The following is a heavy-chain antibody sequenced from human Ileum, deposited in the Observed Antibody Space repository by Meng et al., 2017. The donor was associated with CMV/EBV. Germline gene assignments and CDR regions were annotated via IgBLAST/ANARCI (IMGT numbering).Heavy chain of an antibody. CDR1: GGSIGSGYY. D-gene: IGHD6-19*01. Sequence: QVPLLEPCPGLGKHSPASSLPCTVSGGSIGSGYYWNWIRQPAGKGLEWIGRIYTSGSTNYNPSLKRRFTISVDTSKNQFSLNLTSVTAADTAVYYCARDSAWLIDQWGQGTLVTVSS. CDR3: ARDSAWLIDQ. CDR2: IYTSGST. J-gene: IGHJ4*02. V-gene: IGHV4-61*02.